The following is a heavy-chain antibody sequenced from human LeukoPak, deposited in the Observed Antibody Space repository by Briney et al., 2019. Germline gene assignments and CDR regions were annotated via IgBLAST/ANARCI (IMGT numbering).Heavy chain of an antibody. CDR1: AGSISISSYY. V-gene: IGHV4-39*07. D-gene: IGHD2-8*01. CDR2: IDDSGST. CDR3: ARSPGYCTNGACYWIQSFDY. Sequence: PAHSLSLTRTLAAGSISISSYYWGRIRQPPWKGLAWLRSIDDSGSTYYHPCVKCRVTISVGTSKNQFSLKLSSVPAADTAVYYCARSPGYCTNGACYWIQSFDYWGQGTLVTVSS. J-gene: IGHJ4*02.